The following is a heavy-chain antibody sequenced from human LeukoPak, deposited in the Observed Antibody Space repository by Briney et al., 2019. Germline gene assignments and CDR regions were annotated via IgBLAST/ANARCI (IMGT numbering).Heavy chain of an antibody. V-gene: IGHV1-18*01. Sequence: AAGKVSCKASGYTFTSYGISWVRQAPGQGLEWMGWISAYNGSTNSAQKLQGRVTMTTDTSTSTAYMELRSLRSDDTAVYYCARGGWGASGYDYVYWGQGTLVTVSA. CDR3: ARGGWGASGYDYVY. D-gene: IGHD5-12*01. J-gene: IGHJ4*02. CDR1: GYTFTSYG. CDR2: ISAYNGST.